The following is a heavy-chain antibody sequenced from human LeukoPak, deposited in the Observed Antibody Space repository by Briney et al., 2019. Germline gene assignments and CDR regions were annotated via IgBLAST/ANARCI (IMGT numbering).Heavy chain of an antibody. CDR1: GFTFSRYS. J-gene: IGHJ3*02. D-gene: IGHD4-17*01. V-gene: IGHV3-48*01. CDR2: ISSSSSTI. CDR3: AREGTTVTTEDAFDI. Sequence: GGSLRLSCAASGFTFSRYSMNWVRQAPGKGLEWVSYISSSSSTIYYADSVKGRFTISRDNAKNSLYLQMNSLRAEDTAVYYCAREGTTVTTEDAFDIWGQGTMVTVSS.